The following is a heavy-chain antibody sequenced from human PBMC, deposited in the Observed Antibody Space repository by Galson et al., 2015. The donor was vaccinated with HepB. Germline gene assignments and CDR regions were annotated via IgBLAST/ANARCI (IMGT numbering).Heavy chain of an antibody. D-gene: IGHD5-12*01. V-gene: IGHV3-49*03. Sequence: SLRLSCAASGFTFGDYTMSWFRQAPGKGLEWVGSIRSKAYGGTTEYVASVNRRFTISRHDSKSIAYLQINSLKTEDKAVYYCTGDRKGGYGPFDYWGQGTLVTVSS. CDR3: TGDRKGGYGPFDY. J-gene: IGHJ4*02. CDR1: GFTFGDYT. CDR2: IRSKAYGGTT.